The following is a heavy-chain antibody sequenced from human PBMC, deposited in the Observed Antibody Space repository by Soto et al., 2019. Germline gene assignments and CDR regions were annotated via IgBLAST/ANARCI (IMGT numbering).Heavy chain of an antibody. CDR3: ARMGRAYCGGDCYLGAFDI. V-gene: IGHV4-34*01. D-gene: IGHD2-21*01. Sequence: SETLSLTCAVYGGSFSGYYWSWIRQPPGKGLEWIGEINHSGSTNYNPSLKSRVTISVDTSKNQFSLKLSSVTAADTAVYYCARMGRAYCGGDCYLGAFDIWGQGTMVTVSS. CDR2: INHSGST. CDR1: GGSFSGYY. J-gene: IGHJ3*02.